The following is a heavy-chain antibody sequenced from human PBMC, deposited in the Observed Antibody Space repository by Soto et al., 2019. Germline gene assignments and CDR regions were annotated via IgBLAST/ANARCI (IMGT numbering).Heavy chain of an antibody. Sequence: EVQLLESGGCLVQPGGSLRLSCAASGFTFSSYSMSWVRQAPGKGLEWVSGFRSGGDDDTTYYADSVRGRFTISRDNSKNTLFLQMNSLRAEDTAIYYCAKKVNSGSGSQFFDYWGQGTLVTVSS. CDR2: FRSGGDDDTT. CDR3: AKKVNSGSGSQFFDY. J-gene: IGHJ4*02. CDR1: GFTFSSYS. V-gene: IGHV3-23*01. D-gene: IGHD3-10*01.